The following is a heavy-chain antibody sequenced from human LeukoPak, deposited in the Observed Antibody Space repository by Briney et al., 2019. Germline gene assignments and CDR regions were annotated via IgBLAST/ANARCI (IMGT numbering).Heavy chain of an antibody. CDR1: GFTFSSYW. Sequence: GGSLRLSCEASGFTFSSYWMHWVRQVPGKGLVWVSRLNTDGSSTSYADSVKGRFTISRDNARNTLYLQMNSLRAEDTAVYYCARDVRTDYWGQGTLVTVSS. V-gene: IGHV3-74*01. CDR3: ARDVRTDY. CDR2: LNTDGSST. D-gene: IGHD2-2*01. J-gene: IGHJ4*02.